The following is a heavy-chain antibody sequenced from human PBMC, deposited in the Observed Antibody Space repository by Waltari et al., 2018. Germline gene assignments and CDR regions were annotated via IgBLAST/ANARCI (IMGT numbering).Heavy chain of an antibody. CDR2: ISHTGST. V-gene: IGHV4-39*07. CDR3: ARARYFGSLFAWFDP. D-gene: IGHD1-20*01. CDR1: GASISISTHY. J-gene: IGHJ5*02. Sequence: RLQESGPGRMKPSETLSLICTVSGASISISTHYWGWVRQPPGKGLEWIGEISHTGSTDYNLSLKSRVTISVDNSKNQFSLKLNSVTAADTAVYYCARARYFGSLFAWFDPWGQGTLVNVSS.